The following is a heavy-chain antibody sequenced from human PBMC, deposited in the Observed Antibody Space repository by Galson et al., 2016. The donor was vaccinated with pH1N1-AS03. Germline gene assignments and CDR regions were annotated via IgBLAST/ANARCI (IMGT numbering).Heavy chain of an antibody. CDR2: ISNSGGTT. V-gene: IGHV3-23*01. J-gene: IGHJ4*02. CDR3: AKASAAAGTRTFDY. D-gene: IGHD6-13*01. CDR1: GFTFSSYA. Sequence: SLRLSCAASGFTFSSYAMNWVRQAPGKGLEWVSAISNSGGTTYYADPVKGRFTISRDNSKNTLHLQMNSLRAEDTAVYYCAKASAAAGTRTFDYWGQGTLVTVSS.